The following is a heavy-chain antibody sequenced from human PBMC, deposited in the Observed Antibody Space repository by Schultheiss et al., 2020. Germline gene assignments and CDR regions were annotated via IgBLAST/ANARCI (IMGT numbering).Heavy chain of an antibody. CDR3: ARDRGGAFDI. Sequence: GGSLRLSCAASGFTFSSYAMHWVRQAPGKGLEWMAVISYDGSNKYYADSVKGRFTISRDNSKNTLYLQMNSLRAEDTAVYYCARDRGGAFDIWGQGTMVTGSS. CDR2: ISYDGSNK. CDR1: GFTFSSYA. D-gene: IGHD4-23*01. V-gene: IGHV3-30-3*01. J-gene: IGHJ3*02.